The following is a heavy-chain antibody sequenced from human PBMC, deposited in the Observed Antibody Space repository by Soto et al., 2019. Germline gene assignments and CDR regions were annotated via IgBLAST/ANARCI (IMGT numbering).Heavy chain of an antibody. CDR3: ARERWLQEAGGMDV. V-gene: IGHV4-34*01. J-gene: IGHJ6*02. CDR1: GGSFSGYY. Sequence: QVQLQQWGAGLLKPSETLSLTCAVYGGSFSGYYWSWIRQPPGKGLEWIGEINHSGSTNYNPSLKSRVTISVDTSKNQFSLKLSSVTAADTAVYYCARERWLQEAGGMDVWGQGTTVTVSS. CDR2: INHSGST. D-gene: IGHD5-12*01.